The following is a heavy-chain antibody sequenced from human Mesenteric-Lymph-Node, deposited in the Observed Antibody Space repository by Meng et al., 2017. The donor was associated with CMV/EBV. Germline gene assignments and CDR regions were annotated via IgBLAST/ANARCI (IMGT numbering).Heavy chain of an antibody. V-gene: IGHV4-34*01. J-gene: IGHJ4*02. CDR3: ARGLGLGLTMVRGVITKTPFDY. CDR2: INHSGST. Sequence: GYYWSWIRQPQGKGLEWIGEINHSGSTNYNPSLKGRVTISVDTSKNQFSLKLSSVTAADTAVYYCARGLGLGLTMVRGVITKTPFDYWGQGTLVTVSS. CDR1: GYY. D-gene: IGHD3-10*01.